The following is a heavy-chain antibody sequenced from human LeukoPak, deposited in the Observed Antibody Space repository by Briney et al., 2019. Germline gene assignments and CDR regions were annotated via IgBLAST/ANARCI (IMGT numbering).Heavy chain of an antibody. V-gene: IGHV3-23*01. D-gene: IGHD6-6*01. Sequence: GGSLRLSCAASGFTFSTYAMSWVRQAPGKGLEWVSAISGSGGNTYYADSVKGRFTISRDSSENTLYLQMNTLRAEDTAVYYCAKNRYSSSSHLFDYWGQGTLVTVSS. CDR2: ISGSGGNT. CDR1: GFTFSTYA. J-gene: IGHJ4*02. CDR3: AKNRYSSSSHLFDY.